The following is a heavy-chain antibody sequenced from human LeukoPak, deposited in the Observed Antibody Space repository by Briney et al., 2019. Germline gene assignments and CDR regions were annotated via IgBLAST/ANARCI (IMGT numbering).Heavy chain of an antibody. CDR3: ARDLYGDDAFDI. CDR2: INAGNGNT. J-gene: IGHJ3*02. V-gene: IGHV1-3*01. D-gene: IGHD2/OR15-2a*01. CDR1: GYTFTSYA. Sequence: ASVKVSCKASGYTFTSYATHWVRQAPGQRLEWMGWINAGNGNTKYSQKFQGRVTITRDTSASTAYMELSSLRSEDTAVYYCARDLYGDDAFDIWGQGTMVTVSS.